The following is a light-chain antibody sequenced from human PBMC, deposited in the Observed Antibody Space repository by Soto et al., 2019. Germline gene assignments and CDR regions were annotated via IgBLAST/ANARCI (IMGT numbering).Light chain of an antibody. Sequence: DIVMTQSPDSLAVSLGERATINCKSTQSVVYSSNNKNYLAWYQQKPGQPPKLLIYWASTRESGVPDRFSGSGSGTDFTLTISSLQAEDVAVYYCLQYYSTPWTFGQGTKVEIK. V-gene: IGKV4-1*01. CDR2: WAS. CDR3: LQYYSTPWT. J-gene: IGKJ1*01. CDR1: QSVVYSSNNKNY.